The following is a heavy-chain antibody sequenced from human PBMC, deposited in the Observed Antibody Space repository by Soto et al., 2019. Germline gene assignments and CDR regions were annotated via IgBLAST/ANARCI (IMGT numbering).Heavy chain of an antibody. CDR2: INHSGST. CDR1: GGSFSGYY. V-gene: IGHV4-34*01. Sequence: SETLSLTCAVYGGSFSGYYWSWIRQPPGKGLEWIGEINHSGSTNYNPSLKSRVTISVDTSKNQFSLKLSSVTAADTAVYYCARGRSSGWYRWFDPWGQGTLVTVSS. J-gene: IGHJ5*02. D-gene: IGHD6-19*01. CDR3: ARGRSSGWYRWFDP.